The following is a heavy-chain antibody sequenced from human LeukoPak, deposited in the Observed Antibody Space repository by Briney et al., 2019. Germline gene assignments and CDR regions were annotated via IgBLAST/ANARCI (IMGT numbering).Heavy chain of an antibody. CDR1: GYTFTSYG. J-gene: IGHJ4*02. CDR2: ISAYNGNT. CDR3: ARDQLYCSSTSCYPTEFD. V-gene: IGHV1-18*01. D-gene: IGHD2-2*01. Sequence: ASVKVSCKASGYTFTSYGISWVRQAPGQGLEWMGWISAYNGNTNCAQKLQGRVTMTTDTSTSTAYMELRSLRSDDTAVYYCARDQLYCSSTSCYPTEFDWGQGTLVTVSS.